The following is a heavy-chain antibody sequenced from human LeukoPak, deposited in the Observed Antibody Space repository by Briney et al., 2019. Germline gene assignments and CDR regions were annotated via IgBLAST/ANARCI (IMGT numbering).Heavy chain of an antibody. D-gene: IGHD3-3*01. CDR1: GFTFSNAW. Sequence: GGSLRLSCAASGFTFSNAWMSWVRQAPGKGLEWVSYISSSGSTIYYADSVKGRFTISRDNAKNSLYLQMNSLRAEDTAVYYCARERYYDFWSGYYAFDYWGQGTLVTVSS. CDR3: ARERYYDFWSGYYAFDY. J-gene: IGHJ4*02. V-gene: IGHV3-11*04. CDR2: ISSSGSTI.